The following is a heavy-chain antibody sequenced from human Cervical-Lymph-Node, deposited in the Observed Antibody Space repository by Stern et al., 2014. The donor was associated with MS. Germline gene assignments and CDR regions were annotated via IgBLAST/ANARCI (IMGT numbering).Heavy chain of an antibody. J-gene: IGHJ6*02. Sequence: VQLVESGAEVKKPGSSVKVSCKASGGSLSGYAISWVRQAPGQGLEWLGRIIPIFGTSNYAQKFQGRFTITADRSTNTAYMELSSLRTEDTAIYYCARGETPIPSYGMDVWGQGTTVTVSS. CDR3: ARGETPIPSYGMDV. D-gene: IGHD1-26*01. CDR1: GGSLSGYA. CDR2: IIPIFGTS. V-gene: IGHV1-69*06.